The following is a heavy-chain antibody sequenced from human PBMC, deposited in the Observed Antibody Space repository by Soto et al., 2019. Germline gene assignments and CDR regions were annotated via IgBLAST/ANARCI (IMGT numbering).Heavy chain of an antibody. J-gene: IGHJ4*01. D-gene: IGHD3-10*01. CDR2: IYPGDSDT. CDR3: ARHSTSAPKDY. V-gene: IGHV5-51*01. Sequence: GESLKISCNGSGYIFTTYWIAWVRQMPGKGLEWVGIIYPGDSDTRYSPSFEGHVTISVDKSISTAFLPWNSLKASDNAIYYCARHSTSAPKDYWGQGTLVTVSS. CDR1: GYIFTTYW.